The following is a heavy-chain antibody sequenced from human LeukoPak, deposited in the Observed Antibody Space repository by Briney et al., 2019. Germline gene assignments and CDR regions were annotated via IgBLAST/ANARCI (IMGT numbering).Heavy chain of an antibody. J-gene: IGHJ1*01. Sequence: SETLSLTCTVSGGSISSSSYYWGWIRQPPGKGLEWIVSIYYSGSTYYNPSLKSRVTISVDTSKNQFSLKPSSVTAADTAVYYCARQEIRYFQHWGQGTLVTVSS. CDR2: IYYSGST. V-gene: IGHV4-39*01. CDR3: ARQEIRYFQH. D-gene: IGHD5-24*01. CDR1: GGSISSSSYY.